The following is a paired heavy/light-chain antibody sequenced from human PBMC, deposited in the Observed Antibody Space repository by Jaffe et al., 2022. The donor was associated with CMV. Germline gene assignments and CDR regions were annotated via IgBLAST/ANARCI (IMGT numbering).Light chain of an antibody. CDR3: CSHAGSNTFAV. V-gene: IGLV2-23*02. Sequence: QSALTQPASVSGSPGQSITISCTGTSSDIGSYNFVSWYQQYPGKAPKLIIYEVTQRPSGVSNRFSGSKSGNTASLTISGLQAEDEADYHCCSHAGSNTFAVFGGGTKLTVL. J-gene: IGLJ3*02. CDR1: SSDIGSYNF. CDR2: EVT.
Heavy chain of an antibody. CDR2: IYNSGTT. V-gene: IGHV4-39*01. J-gene: IGHJ4*02. CDR1: GGSVTYSSYY. CDR3: ARHASWDPAFDY. D-gene: IGHD1-26*01. Sequence: QLQLHQSGPGLMKPSETLSLRCAVSGGSVTYSSYYWGWIRQSPGKGLEWIASIYNSGTTYYNPSLRSRVTISIDTSKNEFSLKLTSVTAADTAVYYCARHASWDPAFDYWGQGTLVAISS.